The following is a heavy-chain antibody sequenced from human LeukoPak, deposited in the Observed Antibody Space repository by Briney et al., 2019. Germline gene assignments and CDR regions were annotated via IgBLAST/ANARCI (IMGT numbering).Heavy chain of an antibody. CDR3: AKDEGSNIGAPDY. D-gene: IGHD1-26*01. CDR2: ISGSGGST. V-gene: IGHV3-23*01. CDR1: GFTFSSYA. Sequence: PGGSLRLSCAASGFTFSSYAMSWARQAPGKGLEWVSAISGSGGSTYYADSVKGRFTISRDSSKKTLYLQMNSLRAEDTAVYYRAKDEGSNIGAPDYWGQGTLVTVSS. J-gene: IGHJ4*02.